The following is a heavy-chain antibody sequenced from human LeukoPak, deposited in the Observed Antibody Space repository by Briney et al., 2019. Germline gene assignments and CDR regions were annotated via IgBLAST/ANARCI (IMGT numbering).Heavy chain of an antibody. CDR2: IYYSGST. CDR1: GGSISSYY. D-gene: IGHD6-6*01. Sequence: PSETLSLTCTVSGGSISSYYWSWIRQPPGKGLEWIGYIYYSGSTNYNPSLKSRVTISVDTSKNQFSLKLSSVTAADTAVYYCARRSIAAPRGFDYWGQGTLVTVSS. J-gene: IGHJ4*02. CDR3: ARRSIAAPRGFDY. V-gene: IGHV4-59*12.